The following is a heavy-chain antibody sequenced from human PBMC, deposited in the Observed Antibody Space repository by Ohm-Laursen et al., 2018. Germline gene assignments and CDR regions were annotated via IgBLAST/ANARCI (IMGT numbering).Heavy chain of an antibody. CDR2: ISAYNGNT. Sequence: EASVKVSCKASGYTFTSYGISWVRQAPGQGLEWMGWISAYNGNTNYAQKLQGRVTMTTDTSTSTAYMELRSLRSDDTAVYYCARGPQLERQVELFYWGQGTLVTVSS. CDR1: GYTFTSYG. CDR3: ARGPQLERQVELFY. V-gene: IGHV1-18*01. D-gene: IGHD1-1*01. J-gene: IGHJ4*02.